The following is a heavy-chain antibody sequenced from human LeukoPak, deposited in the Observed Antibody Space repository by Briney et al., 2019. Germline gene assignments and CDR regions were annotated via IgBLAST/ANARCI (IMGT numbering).Heavy chain of an antibody. V-gene: IGHV4-59*08. CDR1: GGSTSSYY. CDR3: ARHRGVAAGPHGWFDP. CDR2: IYYSGST. J-gene: IGHJ5*02. D-gene: IGHD6-6*01. Sequence: SETLSLTCTVSGGSTSSYYWSWIRQPPGKGLEWIGYIYYSGSTNYNPSLKSRVTISVDTSKNQFSLKLSSVTAADTAVYYCARHRGVAAGPHGWFDPWGQGTLVTVSS.